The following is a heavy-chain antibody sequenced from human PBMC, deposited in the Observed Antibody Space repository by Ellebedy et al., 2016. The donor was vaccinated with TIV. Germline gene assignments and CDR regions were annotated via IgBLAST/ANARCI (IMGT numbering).Heavy chain of an antibody. Sequence: GESLKISCAASGFTFSRFGMQWVRQAPGKGLEWVAVISHDGSVKHYADSVKGRFTISRDNSKNTLNLQLSSLRSEETAVYYCAKETTELTATTLYWGQGTLVTVSS. V-gene: IGHV3-30*18. CDR1: GFTFSRFG. J-gene: IGHJ4*02. CDR2: ISHDGSVK. CDR3: AKETTELTATTLY. D-gene: IGHD1-1*01.